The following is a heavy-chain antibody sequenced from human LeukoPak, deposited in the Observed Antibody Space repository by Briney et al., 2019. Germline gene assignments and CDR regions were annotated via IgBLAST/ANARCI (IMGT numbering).Heavy chain of an antibody. CDR3: ARVGLYRAVYGPGRFDY. J-gene: IGHJ4*02. Sequence: GASVKVSCKASGYTFTGYYMHWVRQAPGQGLEWMGWINPNSGGTNYAQKFQGRVTMTRDTSISTAYMELSRLRSDDTAVYYCARVGLYRAVYGPGRFDYWGQGTLVTVSS. V-gene: IGHV1-2*02. D-gene: IGHD3-10*01. CDR1: GYTFTGYY. CDR2: INPNSGGT.